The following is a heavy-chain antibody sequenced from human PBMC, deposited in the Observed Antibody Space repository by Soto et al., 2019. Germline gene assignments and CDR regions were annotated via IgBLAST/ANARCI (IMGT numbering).Heavy chain of an antibody. CDR2: IAYDGSNK. CDR1: GFSISRSA. V-gene: IGHV3-30-3*01. Sequence: QVQLVESGGGVVQPGRSLRLSCVASGFSISRSAMHWVRQAPGKGLEWVAVIAYDGSNKWYADSAKGRFTISKDNSKNTLYLDMSSLRAEDTAVYFCARDLQEGDDNANWFAPWGQGTLVTVSS. J-gene: IGHJ5*02. CDR3: ARDLQEGDDNANWFAP. D-gene: IGHD1-1*01.